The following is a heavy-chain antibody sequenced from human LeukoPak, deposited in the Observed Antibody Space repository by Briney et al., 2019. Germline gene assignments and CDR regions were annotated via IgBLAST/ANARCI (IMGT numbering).Heavy chain of an antibody. CDR1: GFTFSNAW. Sequence: GGSLRLSCAASGFTFSNAWMSWVRLAPGKGLEWVGRILGKTDGGTTDYAAPVKGRFIISRDDSTNTLYLQTNSLKTEDTAVYYCTTDEGVDDYFDYWGQGTLVTVSS. V-gene: IGHV3-15*01. D-gene: IGHD3-10*01. CDR2: ILGKTDGGTT. J-gene: IGHJ4*02. CDR3: TTDEGVDDYFDY.